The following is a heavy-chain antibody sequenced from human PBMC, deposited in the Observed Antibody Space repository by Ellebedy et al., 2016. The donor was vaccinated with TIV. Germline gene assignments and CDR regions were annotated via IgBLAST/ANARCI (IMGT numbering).Heavy chain of an antibody. D-gene: IGHD1-1*01. CDR3: ARPSDWNDGYFHY. CDR1: GYTFTNYW. Sequence: GESLKISCKASGYTFTNYWIGWVRQMPGKGLEWMGIIYPTDSATRYSPSFQGQVTISADKSISTAYLQWNSLKASDTAMFYCARPSDWNDGYFHYWGQGTLVTVSS. V-gene: IGHV5-51*01. J-gene: IGHJ4*02. CDR2: IYPTDSAT.